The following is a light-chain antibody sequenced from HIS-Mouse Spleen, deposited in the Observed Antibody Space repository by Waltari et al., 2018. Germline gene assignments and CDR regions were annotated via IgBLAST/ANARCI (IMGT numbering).Light chain of an antibody. V-gene: IGLV2-8*01. CDR1: SSDVGGYNY. CDR3: SSYAGSNNLV. J-gene: IGLJ2*01. Sequence: QSALTQSPSASGSPGQSVTISCTGTSSDVGGYNYVSWYQQHPGKAPNLMIYEVSKRHSGVPDLFSGSKSGDTASLTVSGLQAEDEADYYCSSYAGSNNLVFGGGTKLTVL. CDR2: EVS.